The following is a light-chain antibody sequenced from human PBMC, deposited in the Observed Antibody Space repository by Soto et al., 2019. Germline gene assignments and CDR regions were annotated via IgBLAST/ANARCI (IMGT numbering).Light chain of an antibody. V-gene: IGLV2-11*01. Sequence: QSALTQPRSVSGSPGKSVTISCTGTSSDVGGYNYVSWYQQHPGKAPKLMLYDVSDRPSGVPDRFSGSKSGKTASLSISGLQADDEAEYYCGSYAGTYALVFGGGTKVTVL. CDR2: DVS. J-gene: IGLJ3*02. CDR3: GSYAGTYALV. CDR1: SSDVGGYNY.